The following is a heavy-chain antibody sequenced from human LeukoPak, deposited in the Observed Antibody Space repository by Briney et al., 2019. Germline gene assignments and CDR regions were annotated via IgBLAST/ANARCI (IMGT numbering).Heavy chain of an antibody. D-gene: IGHD4-17*01. Sequence: TGGSLRLSCAASGFTFSSYSMNWVRQAPGKGLEWVSYISSSSSTIYYADSVKGRFTISRDNAKNSLYLQMNNLRAEDTAVYYCARGDYGADYWGQGTLVTVSS. CDR2: ISSSSSTI. V-gene: IGHV3-48*04. CDR1: GFTFSSYS. J-gene: IGHJ4*02. CDR3: ARGDYGADY.